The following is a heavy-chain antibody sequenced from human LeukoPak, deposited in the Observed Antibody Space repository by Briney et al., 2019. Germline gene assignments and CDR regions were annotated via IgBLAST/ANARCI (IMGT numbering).Heavy chain of an antibody. J-gene: IGHJ5*02. Sequence: GGSLRLSCAASGSTFSSYWMSWVRQAPGKGLEWVANIKQDGSEKYYVDSVKGRFTISRDNAKNSLYLHMNSLRAEDTAVYYCARDVPITIFGVVTPIASPFDPWGQGTLVTVSS. D-gene: IGHD3-3*01. CDR3: ARDVPITIFGVVTPIASPFDP. V-gene: IGHV3-7*01. CDR2: IKQDGSEK. CDR1: GSTFSSYW.